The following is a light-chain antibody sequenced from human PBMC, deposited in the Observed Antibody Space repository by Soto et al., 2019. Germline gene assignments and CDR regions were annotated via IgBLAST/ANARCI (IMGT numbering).Light chain of an antibody. CDR3: QQRSNWPLT. CDR1: QSVSNY. CDR2: DAS. Sequence: IVLRQSLDPLSLSLGERATLSCRASQSVSNYFAWYQQKPGQAPRLLIYDASNRVTGIPARFSGSGSGTDFTLTISGLEPEDFAVYYCQQRSNWPLTFGGGTKVDIK. V-gene: IGKV3-11*01. J-gene: IGKJ4*01.